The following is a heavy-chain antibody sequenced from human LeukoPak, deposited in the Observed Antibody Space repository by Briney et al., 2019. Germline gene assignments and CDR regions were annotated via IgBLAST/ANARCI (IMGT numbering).Heavy chain of an antibody. V-gene: IGHV4-59*01. CDR1: GGSISSYY. D-gene: IGHD6-13*01. CDR2: IYYSGST. J-gene: IGHJ4*02. CDR3: ARGIAAATEIDY. Sequence: PSETLSLTCTVSGGSISSYYWSWIRQPPGKGLEWIGYIYYSGSTNYNPSLKSRVTISVDTSKNQFSLKLSSVTAADTAVYYCARGIAAATEIDYWGQGTLVTASS.